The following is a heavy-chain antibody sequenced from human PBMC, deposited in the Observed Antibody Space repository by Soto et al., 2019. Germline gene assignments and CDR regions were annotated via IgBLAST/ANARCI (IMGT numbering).Heavy chain of an antibody. V-gene: IGHV3-13*01. J-gene: IGHJ6*02. CDR3: ARGSKYDFWSGIYYYYGMDV. CDR1: GFTFSSYD. D-gene: IGHD3-3*01. CDR2: IGTAGDT. Sequence: PGGSLRLSCAASGFTFSSYDMHWVRQATGKGLEWVSAIGTAGDTYYPGSVKGRFTISRENAKNSLYLQMNSLRAGDTAVYYCARGSKYDFWSGIYYYYGMDVWGQGTTVTVSS.